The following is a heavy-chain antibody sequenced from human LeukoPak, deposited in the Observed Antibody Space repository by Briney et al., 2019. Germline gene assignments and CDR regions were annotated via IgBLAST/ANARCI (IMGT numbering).Heavy chain of an antibody. CDR3: ARTPPKGDIDT. D-gene: IGHD2-21*02. CDR2: VSPKTGDR. Sequence: PEASVTISCKASGYSFSNFHINWVRQASGQGLEWIGWVSPKTGDRGYALKFQGRVTMTSDSSEATVNMEVRSLTSEDTAVYYCARTPPKGDIDTWGQGTMVTVSS. CDR1: GYSFSNFH. J-gene: IGHJ5*02. V-gene: IGHV1-8*01.